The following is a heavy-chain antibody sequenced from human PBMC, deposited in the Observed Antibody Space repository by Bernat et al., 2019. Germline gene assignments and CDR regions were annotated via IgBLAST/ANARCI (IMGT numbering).Heavy chain of an antibody. Sequence: QVQLVESGGGVVQPGRSLRLSCAASGFTFSSYAMNWVRQAPGKGLEWVAIISYDGSNKYYADSVKGRFTISRDNAKNSLYLQMNSLRAEDTAVYFCATFLTSFYDSSAYYWGHETLVTVSS. J-gene: IGHJ4*01. CDR1: GFTFSSYA. V-gene: IGHV3-30-3*01. CDR3: ATFLTSFYDSSAYY. CDR2: ISYDGSNK. D-gene: IGHD3-22*01.